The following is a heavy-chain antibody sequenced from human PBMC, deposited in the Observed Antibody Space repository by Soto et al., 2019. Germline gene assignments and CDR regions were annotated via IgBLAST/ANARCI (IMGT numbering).Heavy chain of an antibody. D-gene: IGHD2-2*01. CDR2: ITGGGGDT. CDR1: GFTFSNYA. Sequence: EVQLLESGGGLIQPGGSLRLSCAASGFTFSNYAMGWVRQAPGKGLEWFSAITGGGGDTYYADSVKGRFTISRDNSNSALFLQMNSLGAEDTAVYYCAKGSSSSRPYYFDYWAQGTLVTVSS. V-gene: IGHV3-23*01. J-gene: IGHJ4*02. CDR3: AKGSSSSRPYYFDY.